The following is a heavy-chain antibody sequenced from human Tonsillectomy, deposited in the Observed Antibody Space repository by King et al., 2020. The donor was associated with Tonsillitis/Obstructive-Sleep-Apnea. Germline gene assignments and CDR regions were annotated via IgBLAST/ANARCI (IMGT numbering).Heavy chain of an antibody. CDR2: ISGSGGNT. CDR1: GFTFSSYA. Sequence: VQLVESGGGLVQPGGSLRLSCAASGFTFSSYAMNWVRQAPGKGLEWVSVISGSGGNTYYADSVKARFTIYRDNSKNTLYLQMSSLRAEDTAVYHCARGGYCSSNNCYTGITGTTLCYYYFMDVWGKGTTVTVSS. CDR3: ARGGYCSSNNCYTGITGTTLCYYYFMDV. D-gene: IGHD2-2*02. J-gene: IGHJ6*04. V-gene: IGHV3-23*04.